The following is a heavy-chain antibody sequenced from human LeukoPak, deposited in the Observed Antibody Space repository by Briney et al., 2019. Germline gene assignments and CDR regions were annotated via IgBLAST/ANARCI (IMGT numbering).Heavy chain of an antibody. CDR3: ALPRGSPGPLGAFDI. CDR1: GYTFTSYG. J-gene: IGHJ3*02. V-gene: IGHV1-18*01. Sequence: ASVKVSCKASGYTFTSYGISWVRQAPGQGLEWMGWISAYNGNTNYAQKLQGRVTMTTDTSTSTAHMELRSLRSDDTAVYYCALPRGSPGPLGAFDIWGQGTMVTVSS. D-gene: IGHD3-16*01. CDR2: ISAYNGNT.